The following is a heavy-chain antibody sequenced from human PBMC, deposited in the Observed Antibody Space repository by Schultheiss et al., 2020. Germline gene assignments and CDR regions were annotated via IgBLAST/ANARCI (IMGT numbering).Heavy chain of an antibody. Sequence: GGSLRLSCAASGFTFSSYAMHWVRQAPGKGLEWVAVISYDGSNKYYADSVKGRFTISRDNSKNTLYLQMNSLRAEDTAVYYCARDYYDSSGYYYVLGFDYWGQGTLVNVSS. D-gene: IGHD3-22*01. J-gene: IGHJ4*02. CDR2: ISYDGSNK. V-gene: IGHV3-30-3*01. CDR3: ARDYYDSSGYYYVLGFDY. CDR1: GFTFSSYA.